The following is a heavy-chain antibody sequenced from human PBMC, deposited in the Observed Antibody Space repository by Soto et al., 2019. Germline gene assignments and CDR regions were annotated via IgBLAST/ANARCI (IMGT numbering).Heavy chain of an antibody. Sequence: QVQLVQSGAEVKKPGSSVKVSCKASRGTFSSYAISWVRQAPGQGLEWMGGIIPIFGTANYAQKFQGRVTITADESTSTAYMELSSLRSEDTAVYYCARDTTPGDYGGNSPGYWGQGTLVTVSS. V-gene: IGHV1-69*12. CDR1: RGTFSSYA. D-gene: IGHD4-17*01. CDR3: ARDTTPGDYGGNSPGY. J-gene: IGHJ4*02. CDR2: IIPIFGTA.